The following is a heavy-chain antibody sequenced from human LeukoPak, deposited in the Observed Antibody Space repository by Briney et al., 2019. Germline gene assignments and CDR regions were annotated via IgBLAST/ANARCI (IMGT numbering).Heavy chain of an antibody. D-gene: IGHD2-2*01. CDR1: GGSFSGYY. V-gene: IGHV4-34*01. CDR2: INHSGST. CDR3: ARGVGYCSSTSCYAAYYYYGMDV. Sequence: PSETLSLTCAVYGGSFSGYYWSWIRQPPGKGLEWIGGINHSGSTNYNPSLKSRVTISVDTSKNQFSLKLGSVTAADTAVYYCARGVGYCSSTSCYAAYYYYGMDVWGQGTTVTVSS. J-gene: IGHJ6*02.